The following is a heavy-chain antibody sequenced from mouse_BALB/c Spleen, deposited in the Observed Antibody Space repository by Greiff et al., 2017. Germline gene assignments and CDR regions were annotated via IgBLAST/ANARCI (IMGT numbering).Heavy chain of an antibody. Sequence: QVTLKESGPGILQPSQTLSLTCSFSGFSLSTSGMGVGWIRQPSGTGLEWLAHIWWDDDKRYNPALKSRLTISKDTSSNQVFLKIASVDTADTATYDCARIRRGSYAWFAYWGQGTLVTVAA. V-gene: IGHV8-8*01. J-gene: IGHJ3*01. CDR1: GFSLSTSGMG. D-gene: IGHD1-1*02. CDR2: IWWDDDK. CDR3: ARIRRGSYAWFAY.